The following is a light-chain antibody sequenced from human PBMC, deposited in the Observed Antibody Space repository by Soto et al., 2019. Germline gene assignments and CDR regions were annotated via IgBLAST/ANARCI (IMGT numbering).Light chain of an antibody. V-gene: IGLV2-14*01. CDR2: EVS. Sequence: QSALTQPASVSGSPGQSITISCTGTSRDIGSNNYVSWFQQRPGKAPTLIIYEVSNRPSGVSTHFSGSKSGNTASLTISGLLPEDEAKYYCSKYTTATRLCGGGTKRT. J-gene: IGLJ3*02. CDR1: SRDIGSNNY. CDR3: SKYTTATRL.